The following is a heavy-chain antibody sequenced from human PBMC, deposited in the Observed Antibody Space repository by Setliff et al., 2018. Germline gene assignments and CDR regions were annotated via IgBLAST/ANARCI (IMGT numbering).Heavy chain of an antibody. CDR2: IYPGDSDT. Sequence: GESLKISCKGSGYTFTTNWIAWVRQMPGKGLEWMGIIYPGDSDTRYSPSFQGQVTISADKSISTAYLQWSSLKASDTAMYYCARALASAGTVYFDYWGQGTLVTVSS. CDR3: ARALASAGTVYFDY. D-gene: IGHD6-13*01. CDR1: GYTFTTNW. J-gene: IGHJ4*02. V-gene: IGHV5-51*01.